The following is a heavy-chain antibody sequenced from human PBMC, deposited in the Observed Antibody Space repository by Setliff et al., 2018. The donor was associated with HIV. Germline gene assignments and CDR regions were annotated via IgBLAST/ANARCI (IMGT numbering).Heavy chain of an antibody. V-gene: IGHV3-53*01. CDR1: GFTVGSNY. CDR2: IYSGGDNTT. D-gene: IGHD3-22*01. CDR3: ARDPFPSTNYHDSSMYPFAQFFQH. Sequence: GGSLRLSCAASGFTVGSNYMTWVRQAPEKGLERVSVIYSGGDNTTFYADSVKGRFTVSRDNSKKTLYMVMDSLRVDDTAVYYCARDPFPSTNYHDSSMYPFAQFFQHWGQGTPVTVSS. J-gene: IGHJ1*01.